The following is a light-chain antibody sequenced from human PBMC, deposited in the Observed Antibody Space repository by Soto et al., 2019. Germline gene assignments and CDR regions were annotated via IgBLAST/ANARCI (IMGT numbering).Light chain of an antibody. V-gene: IGKV1-5*03. CDR1: QSISSW. CDR3: QQYNSFSPVT. CDR2: KAS. J-gene: IGKJ1*01. Sequence: DIQMAQSPSSLSASVGGRVTVTCRTSQSISSWLAWYQQKPGKAPKLLIYKASSLESGVPSRFSGSGSGTEFTLTISSLQPDDVATYYCQQYNSFSPVTFGQGTKVDIK.